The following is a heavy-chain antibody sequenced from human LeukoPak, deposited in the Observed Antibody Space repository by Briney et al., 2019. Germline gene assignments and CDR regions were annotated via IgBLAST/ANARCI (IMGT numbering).Heavy chain of an antibody. D-gene: IGHD6-19*01. V-gene: IGHV3-11*04. CDR1: GFTFSDYY. CDR3: ARGIRRGIAVAGPLRFDP. CDR2: ISSSGSTI. Sequence: GGSLRLSCAASGFTFSDYYMSWIRQAPGKGLEWVSYISSSGSTIYYADSVKGRFTISRDNAKNSLYLQMNSLRAEDTAVYYCARGIRRGIAVAGPLRFDPWGQGTLVTVSS. J-gene: IGHJ5*02.